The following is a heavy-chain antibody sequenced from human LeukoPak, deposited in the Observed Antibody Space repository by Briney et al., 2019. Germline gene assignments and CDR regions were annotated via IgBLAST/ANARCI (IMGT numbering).Heavy chain of an antibody. CDR3: AREETVVPAIGDY. CDR1: GFTFSSYE. V-gene: IGHV3-48*03. CDR2: ISSSGSTI. Sequence: PGGSLRLSCAASGFTFSSYEMNWVRQAPGKGLEWVSYISSSGSTIYYADAVKGRFTISRDNAKNSLYLQMNSLRAEDTAVYYCAREETVVPAIGDYWGQGTLVTVSS. D-gene: IGHD2-15*01. J-gene: IGHJ4*02.